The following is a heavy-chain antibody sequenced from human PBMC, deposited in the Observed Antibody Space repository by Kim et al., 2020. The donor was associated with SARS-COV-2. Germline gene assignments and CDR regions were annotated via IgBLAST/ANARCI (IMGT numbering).Heavy chain of an antibody. CDR3: ARGGYSYGY. Sequence: GNTGYAQKFQGRVTMTRNTSISTAYMELSSLGSEDTAVYYCARGGYSYGYWGQGTLVTVSS. V-gene: IGHV1-8*01. J-gene: IGHJ4*02. CDR2: GNT. D-gene: IGHD5-18*01.